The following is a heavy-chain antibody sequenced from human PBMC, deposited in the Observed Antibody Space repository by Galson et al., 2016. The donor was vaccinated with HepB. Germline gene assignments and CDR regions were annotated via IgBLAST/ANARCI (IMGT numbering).Heavy chain of an antibody. CDR1: VDTFSKYA. CDR2: VIPIFGTP. V-gene: IGHV1-69*13. Sequence: SVKVSCKASVDTFSKYAITWVRQAPGQGLEWVGGVIPIFGTPHNAQKFQGRVTITADESTNTAYMELSSLRSEDTAIYYCVRGTVKGRDGYNFASWGQGTTVTVSS. CDR3: VRGTVKGRDGYNFAS. D-gene: IGHD5-24*01. J-gene: IGHJ6*02.